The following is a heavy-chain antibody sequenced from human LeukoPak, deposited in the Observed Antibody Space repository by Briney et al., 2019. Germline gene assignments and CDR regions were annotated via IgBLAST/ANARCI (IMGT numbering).Heavy chain of an antibody. CDR1: GFTFDDYA. D-gene: IGHD3-16*02. CDR3: AKGGLRLGELSTFDY. V-gene: IGHV3-9*01. J-gene: IGHJ4*02. CDR2: ISWNSGSI. Sequence: LRLSCAASGFTFDDYAMHWVRQAPGKGLEWVSGISWNSGSIGYADSVKGRFTISRDNAKNSLYLQMNSLRAEDTAVYYCAKGGLRLGELSTFDYWGQGTLVTVSP.